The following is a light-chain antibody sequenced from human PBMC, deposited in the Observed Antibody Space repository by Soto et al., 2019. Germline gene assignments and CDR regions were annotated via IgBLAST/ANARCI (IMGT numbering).Light chain of an antibody. CDR2: DAS. J-gene: IGKJ5*01. CDR1: RSVSSY. V-gene: IGKV3-11*01. Sequence: EIVLTQSPATLSFSPWASATLSCRATRSVSSYLAWYQQKPGQAPRLLIYDASSRPTDIPARFSGSGSGTDFTLTISSLEPEDFALYYCQQRSNCPITFGQGTRLEIK. CDR3: QQRSNCPIT.